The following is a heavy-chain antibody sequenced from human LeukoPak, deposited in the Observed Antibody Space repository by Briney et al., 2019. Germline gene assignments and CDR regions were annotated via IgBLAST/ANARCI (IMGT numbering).Heavy chain of an antibody. V-gene: IGHV3-30*18. CDR2: ISYDGSNQ. Sequence: GGSLRLSCAASGFSFSSYGIHWVRQAPGKGLEWVAVISYDGSNQYYADSVKGRFTISRDNSKNTLYLQMNSLRPEDTAVYYCAKAPHSKLLLIDFWGQGTLVTVSS. D-gene: IGHD3-10*01. J-gene: IGHJ4*02. CDR3: AKAPHSKLLLIDF. CDR1: GFSFSSYG.